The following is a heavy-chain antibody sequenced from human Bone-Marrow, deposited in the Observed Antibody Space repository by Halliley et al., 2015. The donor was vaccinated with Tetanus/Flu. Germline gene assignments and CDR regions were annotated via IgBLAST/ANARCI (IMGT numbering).Heavy chain of an antibody. CDR2: INFDGSET. CDR3: AREGAGLDS. J-gene: IGHJ4*02. Sequence: KGLDWVANINFDGSETNYVDSVRGRFTTSRDNTQNSLYLQMNSLRGEDTAVYYCAREGAGLDSWGQGTLVTVSS. V-gene: IGHV3-7*01.